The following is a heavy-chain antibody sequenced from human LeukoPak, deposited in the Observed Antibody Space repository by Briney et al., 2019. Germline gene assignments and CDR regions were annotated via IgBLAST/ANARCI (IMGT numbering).Heavy chain of an antibody. CDR2: ISGSGGST. CDR3: AKGITIFGVGSGAFDI. CDR1: GFTFSSYA. J-gene: IGHJ3*02. V-gene: IGHV3-23*01. Sequence: GGSLRLSCAASGFTFSSYAMSWVRQAPGKGLEWVSAISGSGGSTYYADSVKGRFTISRDNSKNTLYLQMNSLRAEDTAVYYCAKGITIFGVGSGAFDIWGQGTMVTVSS. D-gene: IGHD3-3*01.